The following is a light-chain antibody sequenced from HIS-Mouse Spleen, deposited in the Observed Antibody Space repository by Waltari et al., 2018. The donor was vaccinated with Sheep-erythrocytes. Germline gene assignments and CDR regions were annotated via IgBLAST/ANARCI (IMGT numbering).Light chain of an antibody. CDR3: SSYTSSSTWV. Sequence: QSALTQPASVSGSPGQSITISCTGTSSDVGGYNYVSWYQQHPGKAPKRMFYEFSTRPSGVSNRFSGSKSGNTASLTISGLQAEDEADYYCSSYTSSSTWVFGGGTKLTVL. V-gene: IGLV2-14*01. CDR2: EFS. J-gene: IGLJ3*02. CDR1: SSDVGGYNY.